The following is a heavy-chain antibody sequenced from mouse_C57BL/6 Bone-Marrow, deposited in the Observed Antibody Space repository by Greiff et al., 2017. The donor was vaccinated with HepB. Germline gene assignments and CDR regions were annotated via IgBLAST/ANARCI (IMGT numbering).Heavy chain of an antibody. CDR3: ARETVVATDWYFDV. CDR1: GYTFTSYW. Sequence: QVQLQQPGAELVKPGASVKMSCKASGYTFTSYWITWVKQRPGQGLEWIGDIYPGSGSTNYNEKFKSKATLTVDTSSSTAYMQLSSLTSEDSAVYYCARETVVATDWYFDVWGTGTTVTVSS. V-gene: IGHV1-55*01. CDR2: IYPGSGST. D-gene: IGHD1-1*01. J-gene: IGHJ1*03.